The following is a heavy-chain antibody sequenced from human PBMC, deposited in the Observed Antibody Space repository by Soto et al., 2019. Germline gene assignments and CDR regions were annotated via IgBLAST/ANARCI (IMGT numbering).Heavy chain of an antibody. V-gene: IGHV4-31*02. Sequence: ASENPPVPWTGSGGTTRTGWYLLCWVPPHTGKGLEWIGYIYYSGSTYYNPSLKSRVSISVDTSKNHFSLKLSSVTAADTAVCYGGGLPALWGQGTLVIVSS. J-gene: IGHJ4*02. CDR3: GGLPAL. CDR2: IYYSGST. CDR1: GGTTRTGWYL.